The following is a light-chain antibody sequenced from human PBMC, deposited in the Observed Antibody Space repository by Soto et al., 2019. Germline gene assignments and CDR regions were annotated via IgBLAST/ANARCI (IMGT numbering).Light chain of an antibody. CDR1: SSDVGSYNL. CDR2: EVS. Sequence: QSVLTQPASVSGSPGQSITISCTGTSSDVGSYNLVSWYQQHPGEAPKLMIYEVSKRPSGVSNRFSGSKSGNTASLTISGLQAEDEADYYCCSYAGSSTFSYVFGTGTKLTV. J-gene: IGLJ1*01. CDR3: CSYAGSSTFSYV. V-gene: IGLV2-23*02.